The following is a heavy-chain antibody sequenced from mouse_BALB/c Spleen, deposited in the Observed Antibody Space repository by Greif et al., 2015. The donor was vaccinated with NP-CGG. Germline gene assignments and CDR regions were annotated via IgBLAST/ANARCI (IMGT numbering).Heavy chain of an antibody. V-gene: IGHV1S56*01. Sequence: VQRVESGPELVKPGASVRISCKASGYTFTAYYIHWVKQRPGQGLEWIGWIYPGNVNTKYNEKFKGKATLTADKSSSTVYMQLSSLTSEDSAVYFCVRDAMDYWGQGSSVTVSS. CDR2: IYPGNVNT. CDR1: GYTFTAYY. J-gene: IGHJ4*01. CDR3: VRDAMDY.